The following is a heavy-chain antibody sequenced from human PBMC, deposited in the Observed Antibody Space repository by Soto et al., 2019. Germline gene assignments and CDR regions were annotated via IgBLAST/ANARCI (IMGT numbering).Heavy chain of an antibody. Sequence: SETLSLTCAVYGVSVSSGSFYWAWIRQPPGKGLEWIGFGSYSGTTNYKPSLKSRVTISVDTSRSQISLKVSSLTAADTAVYYCARGATVTQFDYWGRGTLVTVSS. D-gene: IGHD4-17*01. J-gene: IGHJ4*02. CDR2: GSYSGTT. V-gene: IGHV4-61*01. CDR1: GVSVSSGSFY. CDR3: ARGATVTQFDY.